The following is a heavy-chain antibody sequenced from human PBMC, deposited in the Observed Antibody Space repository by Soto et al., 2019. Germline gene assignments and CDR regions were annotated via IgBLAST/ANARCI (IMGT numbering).Heavy chain of an antibody. J-gene: IGHJ6*02. Sequence: QVQLVQSGDEVKKPGASVKVSCKASGYIFVNYGIAWVRQAPGQGLEWTGWISPYTRNTHSATKIQGRLTMTTDTSTSTAYMDLGSLTSDDTAVYYCVMVDNYVTPTPQDVWGQGTTVTVSS. CDR1: GYIFVNYG. CDR3: VMVDNYVTPTPQDV. V-gene: IGHV1-18*01. D-gene: IGHD3-16*01. CDR2: ISPYTRNT.